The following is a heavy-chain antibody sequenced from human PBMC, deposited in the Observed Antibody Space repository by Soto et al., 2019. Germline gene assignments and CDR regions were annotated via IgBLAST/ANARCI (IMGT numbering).Heavy chain of an antibody. V-gene: IGHV4-34*01. Sequence: QVQLQPWGAGLLKPSETLSLTCAVYGGSFSGYYWSWIRERPGKGLEWVGEINPSGNTNYNPSLNSLYTLSVDTSKDSFSLKLGSVGAADTGVYYCARGGVRIALCYWGQGTLVTVCS. J-gene: IGHJ4*02. D-gene: IGHD2-21*01. CDR3: ARGGVRIALCY. CDR2: INPSGNT. CDR1: GGSFSGYY.